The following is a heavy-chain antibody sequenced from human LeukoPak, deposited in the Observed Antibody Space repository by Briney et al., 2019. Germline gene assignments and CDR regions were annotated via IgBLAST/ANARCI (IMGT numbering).Heavy chain of an antibody. CDR3: AKGRPWYSSSWYPDY. J-gene: IGHJ4*02. CDR1: GFTFSSYG. CDR2: IRYDGSNK. Sequence: PGGSLRLSCAASGFTFSSYGMHWVRQASGKGLEWVAFIRYDGSNKYYADSVKGRFTISRDNSKNTLYLQMNSLRAEDTAVYYCAKGRPWYSSSWYPDYWGQGTLVTVSS. D-gene: IGHD6-13*01. V-gene: IGHV3-30*02.